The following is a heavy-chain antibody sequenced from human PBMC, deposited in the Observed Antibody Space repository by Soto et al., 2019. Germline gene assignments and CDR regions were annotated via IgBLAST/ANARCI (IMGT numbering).Heavy chain of an antibody. Sequence: GASGKVSYGTSGGTLSNSAINWGRQAPGQGLEWMGSFTPIFGSTFYAQNFQDRVTITADKSTGTAYIELSSLTSEDTAMYFCARGRVRGVKGGRHFDVWRQVPVVTASS. CDR1: GGTLSNSA. CDR2: FTPIFGST. J-gene: IGHJ4*02. D-gene: IGHD3-10*01. V-gene: IGHV1-69*06. CDR3: ARGRVRGVKGGRHFDV.